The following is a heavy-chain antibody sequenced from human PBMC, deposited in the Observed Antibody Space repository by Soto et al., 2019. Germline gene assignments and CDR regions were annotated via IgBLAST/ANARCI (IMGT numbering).Heavy chain of an antibody. D-gene: IGHD6-19*01. CDR3: ARDRYGSGWFVGVVGATTGYFDS. V-gene: IGHV3-30-3*01. Sequence: QVQLVESGGGVVQPGRSLRLSCAASGFTFSSYPMHWVRQAPGKGLEWVAVISYDGSNKYYADSVKGRFTISRDNSKNTLYLQMNSLRAEDTAVYYCARDRYGSGWFVGVVGATTGYFDSWGQGTLVTVSS. CDR2: ISYDGSNK. J-gene: IGHJ4*02. CDR1: GFTFSSYP.